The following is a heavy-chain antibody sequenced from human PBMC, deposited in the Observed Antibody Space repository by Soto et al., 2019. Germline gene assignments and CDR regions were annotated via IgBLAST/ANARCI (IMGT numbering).Heavy chain of an antibody. J-gene: IGHJ5*02. CDR1: GGSISSGGYS. Sequence: PSETLSLTCAVSGGSISSGGYSWSWIRQPPGKGLEWIGYIYHSGSTYYNPSLKSRVTISVDRSKNQFSLKLSSVTAADTAVYYCAREHIAAAAGGLQNWFDPWGQGTLVTVPS. V-gene: IGHV4-30-2*01. CDR2: IYHSGST. CDR3: AREHIAAAAGGLQNWFDP. D-gene: IGHD6-13*01.